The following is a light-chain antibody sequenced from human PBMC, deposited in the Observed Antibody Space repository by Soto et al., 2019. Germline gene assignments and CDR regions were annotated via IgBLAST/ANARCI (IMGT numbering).Light chain of an antibody. CDR3: QQYGGSPPWT. J-gene: IGKJ1*01. V-gene: IGKV3-20*01. CDR1: QSVNTK. CDR2: GAS. Sequence: IVLTQSPGTLSFSPGDRVTLSCRASQSVNTKLAWYQQKPGQAPTLLMSGASNRASGVPVRFSGSGSGTDFTLTISRLEPEDFALYYCQQYGGSPPWTFGQGTKVDIK.